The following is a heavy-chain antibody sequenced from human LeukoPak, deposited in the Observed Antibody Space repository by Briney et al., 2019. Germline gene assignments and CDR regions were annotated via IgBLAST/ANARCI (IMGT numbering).Heavy chain of an antibody. J-gene: IGHJ4*02. CDR3: ARHDYGDYED. CDR1: GGSFSGYY. V-gene: IGHV4-34*01. CDR2: INHSGST. D-gene: IGHD4-17*01. Sequence: SETLSLTCAVYGGSFSGYYWSWIRQPPGKGLEWIGEINHSGSTNYNPSLKSRVTISVDTSKNQFSLKLSSVTAADTAVYYCARHDYGDYEDWGQGTLVTVSS.